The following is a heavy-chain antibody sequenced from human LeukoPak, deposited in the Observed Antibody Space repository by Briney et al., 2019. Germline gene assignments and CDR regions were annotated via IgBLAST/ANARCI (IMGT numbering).Heavy chain of an antibody. Sequence: SETLSLACAVSVASISNYYWSWIRQAPGKGLEWIGYISTSGSTNYNPSLKSRVSISLDTSNNRFSLNLNFVTAADTAVYFCASPRTSYRYTFDYWGPGALVTVSS. CDR3: ASPRTSYRYTFDY. CDR2: ISTSGST. V-gene: IGHV4-4*09. D-gene: IGHD5-18*01. J-gene: IGHJ4*02. CDR1: VASISNYY.